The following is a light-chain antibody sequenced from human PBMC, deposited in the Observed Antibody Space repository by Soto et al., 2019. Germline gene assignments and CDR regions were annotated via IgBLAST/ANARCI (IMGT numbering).Light chain of an antibody. J-gene: IGLJ2*01. CDR2: LNSDDSH. Sequence: QPVLTQSPSASASLGASVKLTCTLSSGHSSNAIAWHQQQPEKGPRYLMKLNSDDSHSKGDGIPDRFSGSSSGAERYLTISSLQSEDEGDNYCQTWGTGTVVFGGGTKLTVL. CDR1: SGHSSNA. V-gene: IGLV4-69*01. CDR3: QTWGTGTVV.